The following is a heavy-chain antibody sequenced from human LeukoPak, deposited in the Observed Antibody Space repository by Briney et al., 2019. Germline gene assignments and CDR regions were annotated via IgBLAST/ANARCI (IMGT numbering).Heavy chain of an antibody. Sequence: GASVTVSCKASGYTFTGYYMHWVRQAPGQGLEWMGWINPNSGGTNHAQKFQGRVTMTRDTSISTAYMELSGLRFDDTAVYYCARDRPLDADDYYGFYYFDYWGQGTLVTVSS. J-gene: IGHJ4*02. CDR1: GYTFTGYY. CDR2: INPNSGGT. CDR3: ARDRPLDADDYYGFYYFDY. D-gene: IGHD3-10*01. V-gene: IGHV1-2*02.